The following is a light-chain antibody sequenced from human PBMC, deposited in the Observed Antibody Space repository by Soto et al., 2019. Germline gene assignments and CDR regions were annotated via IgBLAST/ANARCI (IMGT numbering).Light chain of an antibody. CDR1: QSVSSY. V-gene: IGKV3-11*01. CDR2: DAS. CDR3: QQYGSSGT. Sequence: EIVLTQSPATLSLSPGERATLSCRASQSVSSYLAWYQQKPGQAPRLLIYDASNRATGIPARFSGSGPGTDFTLTISSLEPEDFAVYYCQQYGSSGTFGQGTKVDIK. J-gene: IGKJ1*01.